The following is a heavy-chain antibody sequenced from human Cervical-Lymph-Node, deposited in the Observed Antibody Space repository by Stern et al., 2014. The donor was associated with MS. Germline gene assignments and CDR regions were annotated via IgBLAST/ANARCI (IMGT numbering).Heavy chain of an antibody. J-gene: IGHJ6*02. CDR2: IWYDGSNK. Sequence: VQLVESGGGVVQPGRSLRLSCAASGFTFSSYGMHWVRQAPGKGLEWVAVIWYDGSNKYYADSVKGRFTISRDNSKNTLYLQMNSLRAEDTAVYYCARMDIVVVVAAQTPYYYGMDVWGQGTTVTVSS. D-gene: IGHD2-15*01. CDR3: ARMDIVVVVAAQTPYYYGMDV. V-gene: IGHV3-33*01. CDR1: GFTFSSYG.